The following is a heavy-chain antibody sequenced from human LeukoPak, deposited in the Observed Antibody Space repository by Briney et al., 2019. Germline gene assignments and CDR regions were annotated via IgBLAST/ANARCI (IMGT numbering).Heavy chain of an antibody. CDR1: GFTFSSNW. Sequence: LRLSCAASGFTFSSNWLSWVRQPPGKGLEWIGEINHSESTNYNSSLKSRVTISVDTSKNQFSLKLNSVTAADTAVYYCARGGGYNWFDPWGQGALVTVSS. J-gene: IGHJ5*02. CDR2: INHSEST. V-gene: IGHV4-34*01. D-gene: IGHD4-23*01. CDR3: ARGGGYNWFDP.